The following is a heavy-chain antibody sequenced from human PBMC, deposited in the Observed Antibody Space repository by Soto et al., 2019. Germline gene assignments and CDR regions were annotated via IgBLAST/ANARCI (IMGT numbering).Heavy chain of an antibody. CDR1: GYTLTELS. Sequence: ASVKVSCKVSGYTLTELSMHWVRQAPGKGLEWMGGFDPEDGETIYAQKFQGRVTMTEDTSTDTAYMELSSLRSEDTAVYYCATRPRYDSSGYCYIIYYFDYWGQGTLVTVSS. D-gene: IGHD3-22*01. J-gene: IGHJ4*02. CDR3: ATRPRYDSSGYCYIIYYFDY. V-gene: IGHV1-24*01. CDR2: FDPEDGET.